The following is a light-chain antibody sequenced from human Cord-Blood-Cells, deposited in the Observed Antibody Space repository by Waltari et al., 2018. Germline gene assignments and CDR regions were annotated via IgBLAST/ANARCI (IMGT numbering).Light chain of an antibody. V-gene: IGKV4-1*01. Sequence: SVMTHHPASLAVSLAEGATIDYKASPSVLYSSNNKTYLAWYQQKPRQPPKLLIYCASTRESGFPDRFSGSGSGTDFTLTISSLQAEDVAVYYCQQYYSTPLTFCGGTKVEIK. J-gene: IGKJ4*01. CDR3: QQYYSTPLT. CDR1: PSVLYSSNNKTY. CDR2: CAS.